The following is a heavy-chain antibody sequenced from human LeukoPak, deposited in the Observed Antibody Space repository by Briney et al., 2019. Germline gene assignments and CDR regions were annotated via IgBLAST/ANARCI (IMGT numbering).Heavy chain of an antibody. D-gene: IGHD3-10*01. Sequence: TGGSLRLSCTASGFTFGDYAMSWFRQAPGKGLEWVGFIRSKAYGGTTEYAASVKGRFTISRDDSKSTAYLQMNSLKTEDTAVYYSTRDLSRGYYGSGSLDFDYWGQGTLVTVSS. CDR1: GFTFGDYA. CDR3: TRDLSRGYYGSGSLDFDY. V-gene: IGHV3-49*03. J-gene: IGHJ4*02. CDR2: IRSKAYGGTT.